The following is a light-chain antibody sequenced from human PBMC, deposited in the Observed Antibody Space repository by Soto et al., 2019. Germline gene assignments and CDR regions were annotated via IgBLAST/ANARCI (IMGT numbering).Light chain of an antibody. Sequence: DIRMAQSPSTLSASVGDRVTITCWASQSISSWLVWYQQKPGKAPKLLIYDASSLESGVPSRFRGSGSGTEFTLTISSLKPDDFANYYCQQYNSYYPWTFGHGTKVDI. CDR3: QQYNSYYPWT. CDR2: DAS. CDR1: QSISSW. V-gene: IGKV1-5*01. J-gene: IGKJ1*01.